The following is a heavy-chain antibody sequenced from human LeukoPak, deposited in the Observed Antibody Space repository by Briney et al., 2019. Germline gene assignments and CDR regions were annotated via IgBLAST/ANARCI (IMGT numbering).Heavy chain of an antibody. CDR2: ISYDGSNK. CDR3: ARDDIVAFDI. V-gene: IGHV3-30-3*01. Sequence: GGSLRLSCAASGFTFSSYAMHWVRQTPGKGLEWVAVISYDGSNKYYADSVKGRFTISRDNSKNTLYLQMNSLRAEDTAVYYCARDDIVAFDIWGQGTMVTVSS. J-gene: IGHJ3*02. D-gene: IGHD2-15*01. CDR1: GFTFSSYA.